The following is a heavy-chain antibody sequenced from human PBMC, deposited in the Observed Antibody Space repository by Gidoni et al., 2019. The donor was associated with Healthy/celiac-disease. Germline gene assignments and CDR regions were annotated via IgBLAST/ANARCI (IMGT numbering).Heavy chain of an antibody. V-gene: IGHV4-34*01. J-gene: IGHJ4*02. CDR3: ARRDTAMAYFDY. CDR1: GGSFRGYY. D-gene: IGHD5-18*01. Sequence: QVQLQPWGAGLLKPSETLSLTCAVSGGSFRGYYWSWIRQPPGQGVEWIGEINHSGSTNYNPSLKSRVTISVDTSKNQFSLKLSSVTAADTAVYYWARRDTAMAYFDYWGQGTLVTVSS. CDR2: INHSGST.